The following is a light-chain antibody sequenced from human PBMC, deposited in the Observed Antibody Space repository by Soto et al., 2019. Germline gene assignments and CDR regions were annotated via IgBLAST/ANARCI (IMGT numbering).Light chain of an antibody. CDR2: EVN. CDR3: QSYDSNNVV. V-gene: IGLV2-8*01. CDR1: NSDVGGYNY. J-gene: IGLJ2*01. Sequence: QSALTQPPSASGSPGQSVTISCTGTNSDVGGYNYVSWHQQHPGKAPKLIIYEVNKRPSGVPDRFSGSVDSSSNSASLTISGLKTEDEADYYCQSYDSNNVVFGGGTQLTVL.